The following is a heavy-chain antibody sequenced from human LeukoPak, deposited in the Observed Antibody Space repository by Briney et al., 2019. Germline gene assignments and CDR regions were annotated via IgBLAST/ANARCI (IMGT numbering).Heavy chain of an antibody. D-gene: IGHD3-10*01. J-gene: IGHJ4*02. Sequence: GGSLRLSCVASGFTFSSYAMSWVRQAPGKGLEWVSGISDGGGSTFYADSVKGRFTISRDNSKNTLYLQMNSLRAEDTALYYCAKVLTYNNKSPIDYWGQGTLLTVSS. CDR1: GFTFSSYA. CDR3: AKVLTYNNKSPIDY. CDR2: ISDGGGST. V-gene: IGHV3-23*01.